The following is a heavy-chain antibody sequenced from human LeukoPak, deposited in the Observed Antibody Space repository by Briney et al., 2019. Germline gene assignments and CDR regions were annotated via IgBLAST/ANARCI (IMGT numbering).Heavy chain of an antibody. CDR2: IHYSGST. CDR1: GGSISSGDYY. D-gene: IGHD6-13*01. J-gene: IGHJ4*02. Sequence: SQTLSLTCTVSGGSISSGDYYWSWIRQPPGKGLEWIGYIHYSGSTYYNPSLKSRVTISVDTSKNQFSLKLSSVTAADTAVYYCARGEYSSSWYLDYFDYWGQGTLVTVSS. V-gene: IGHV4-30-4*01. CDR3: ARGEYSSSWYLDYFDY.